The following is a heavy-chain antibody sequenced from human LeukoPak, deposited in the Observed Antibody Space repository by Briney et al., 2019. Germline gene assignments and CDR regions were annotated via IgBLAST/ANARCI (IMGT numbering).Heavy chain of an antibody. CDR2: IKQDGSEK. Sequence: PGGSLRLSCAASGSTFSSYWMSWVRQAPGRGLEWVANIKQDGSEKYYVDSVKGRFTISRDNAKNSLYLQMNSLRAEDTAVYYCASRYSSSWYYYYYYMDVWGKGTTVTISS. CDR3: ASRYSSSWYYYYYYMDV. CDR1: GSTFSSYW. D-gene: IGHD6-13*01. J-gene: IGHJ6*03. V-gene: IGHV3-7*01.